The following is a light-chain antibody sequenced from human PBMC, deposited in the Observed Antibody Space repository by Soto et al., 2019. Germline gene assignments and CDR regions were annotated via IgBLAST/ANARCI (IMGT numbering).Light chain of an antibody. V-gene: IGKV3-15*01. CDR3: QQYTIWPPWT. CDR1: QSVSSN. J-gene: IGKJ1*01. Sequence: EIMVTQSPATRALSPGERATLSYRASQSVSSNLAWYQQKPGQAPRLLIYGASTRATDIPARFSGSGSGTECTLTMSSLSSEDFAVYYCQQYTIWPPWTFGQGTKVDI. CDR2: GAS.